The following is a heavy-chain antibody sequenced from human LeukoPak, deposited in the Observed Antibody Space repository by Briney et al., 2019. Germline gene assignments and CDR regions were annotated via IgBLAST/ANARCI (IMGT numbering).Heavy chain of an antibody. CDR2: ISGSGGST. CDR1: GFTFSSYA. V-gene: IGHV3-23*01. J-gene: IGHJ4*02. CDR3: AKAIVAGAPGRFDY. D-gene: IGHD2-2*01. Sequence: GGSLRLSCAASGFTFSSYAMSWVRQAPGKGLEWVSAISGSGGSTYYADSVKGRFTISRDNSKNTLYLQINTLRPEDTAMYYCAKAIVAGAPGRFDYWGQGTLVTVSS.